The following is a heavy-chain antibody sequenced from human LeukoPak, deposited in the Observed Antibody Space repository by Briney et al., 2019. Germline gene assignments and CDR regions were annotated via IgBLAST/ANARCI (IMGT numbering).Heavy chain of an antibody. V-gene: IGHV4-59*01. Sequence: SETLSLTCTVSGGSISSYYWSWIRQPPGKGLEWIGYIYYSGSTNYNPSLKSRVTISVDTSKNQSSLKLSSVTAADTAVYYCARVGDYYDSSGYYESDAFDIWGQGTMVTVSS. J-gene: IGHJ3*02. CDR3: ARVGDYYDSSGYYESDAFDI. CDR2: IYYSGST. D-gene: IGHD3-22*01. CDR1: GGSISSYY.